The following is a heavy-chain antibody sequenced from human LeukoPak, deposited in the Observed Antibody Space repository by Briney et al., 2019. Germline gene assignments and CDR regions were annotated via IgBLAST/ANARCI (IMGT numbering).Heavy chain of an antibody. CDR1: GFHFTRYW. CDR2: IYPGDSDT. V-gene: IGHV5-51*01. J-gene: IGHJ4*02. CDR3: ARHTDMRIPDY. D-gene: IGHD3-16*01. Sequence: GASLNLSCKVSGFHFTRYWIGWARQMPGKGLEWMGIIYPGDSDTRYSPSFQRQVTISADKSISTAYLQWSSLKASDTAMYYCARHTDMRIPDYWGQGTQVTVSS.